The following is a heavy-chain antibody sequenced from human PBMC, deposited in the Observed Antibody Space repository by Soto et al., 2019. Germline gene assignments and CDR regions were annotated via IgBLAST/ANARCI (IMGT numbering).Heavy chain of an antibody. CDR1: GGSISSYY. D-gene: IGHD3-16*01. CDR3: ARWGGVEAFDI. J-gene: IGHJ3*02. V-gene: IGHV4-59*01. Sequence: SETLSLTCTVSGGSISSYYWSWIRQPPGKGLEWIGYIYYSGSTNYNPSLKSRVTISVDTSKNQFSLKPSSVTAADTAVYYCARWGGVEAFDIWGQGTMVTVSS. CDR2: IYYSGST.